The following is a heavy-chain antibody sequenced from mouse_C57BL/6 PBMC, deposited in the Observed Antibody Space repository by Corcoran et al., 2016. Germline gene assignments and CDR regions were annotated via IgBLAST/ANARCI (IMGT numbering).Heavy chain of an antibody. CDR3: ARAGYSYYFDY. J-gene: IGHJ2*01. D-gene: IGHD2-3*01. V-gene: IGHV3-6*01. CDR2: ISYDGSN. Sequence: DVQLQESGPGLVKPSQSLSLTCSVTGYSITSGYYWNWIRQFPGNKLEWMGYISYDGSNNYNPSLKNRISITRDTSKNQFFLKLNSVTTEDTATYYCARAGYSYYFDYWGQGTTLTVSS. CDR1: GYSITSGYY.